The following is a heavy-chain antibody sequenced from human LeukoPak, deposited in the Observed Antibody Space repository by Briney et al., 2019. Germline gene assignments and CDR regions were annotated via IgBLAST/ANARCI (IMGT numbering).Heavy chain of an antibody. CDR2: IYHGGRT. D-gene: IGHD4-17*01. V-gene: IGHV4-38-2*02. Sequence: PSETLSLTCTVSGYSISSGYYWGWIRQPPGMGLEWIGSIYHGGRTYYNPSLKSRVTISVNTSKNQFSLKMSSVTAADTAVYYCARHDYGDYGGLDPWGQGILVTVST. CDR3: ARHDYGDYGGLDP. CDR1: GYSISSGYY. J-gene: IGHJ5*02.